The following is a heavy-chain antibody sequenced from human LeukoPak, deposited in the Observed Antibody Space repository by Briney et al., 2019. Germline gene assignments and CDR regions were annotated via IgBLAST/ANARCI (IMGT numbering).Heavy chain of an antibody. V-gene: IGHV3-53*01. D-gene: IGHD4-23*01. CDR2: IYSGGNT. CDR1: GFTVSSNY. CDR3: ARGGTVVTHDY. J-gene: IGHJ4*02. Sequence: GGSLRLSCAASGFTVSSNYMSWVRQAPGKGLEWVSVIYSGGNTYYADSVKGRFTISRDNSKNTLYLQMNSLRAEDTAVYYCARGGTVVTHDYWGQGTLVTVSS.